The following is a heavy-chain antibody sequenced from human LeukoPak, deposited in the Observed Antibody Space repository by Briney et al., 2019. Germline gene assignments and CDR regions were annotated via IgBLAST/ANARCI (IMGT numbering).Heavy chain of an antibody. D-gene: IGHD3-22*01. V-gene: IGHV1-8*02. CDR3: AIRGRYDSSGYYWSSDY. CDR1: GYTFTGYY. CDR2: MNPNSGNT. J-gene: IGHJ4*02. Sequence: ASVKVSCKASGYTFTGYYMHWVRQAPGQGLEWMGWMNPNSGNTGYAQKFQGRVTMTRNTSISTAYMELSSLRSEDTAVYYCAIRGRYDSSGYYWSSDYWGQGTLVTVSS.